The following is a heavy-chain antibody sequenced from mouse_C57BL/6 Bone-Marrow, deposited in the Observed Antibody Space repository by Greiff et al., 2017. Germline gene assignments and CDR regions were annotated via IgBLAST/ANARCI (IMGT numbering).Heavy chain of an antibody. Sequence: EVKLMESGGGLVQPKGSLKLSCAASGFSFNTYAMNWVRQAPGKGLEWVARIRSKSNNYATYYADSVKDRFTISRDDSESMLYLQMNNLKTEDTAMYYCVRHTRDRFRFAYWGQGTLVTVSA. CDR2: IRSKSNNYAT. D-gene: IGHD3-3*01. V-gene: IGHV10-1*01. CDR3: VRHTRDRFRFAY. J-gene: IGHJ3*01. CDR1: GFSFNTYA.